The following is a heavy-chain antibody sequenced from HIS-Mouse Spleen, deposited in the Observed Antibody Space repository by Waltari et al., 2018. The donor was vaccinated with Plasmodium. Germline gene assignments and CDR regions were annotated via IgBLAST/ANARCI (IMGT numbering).Heavy chain of an antibody. J-gene: IGHJ2*01. CDR3: ASSWYWYFDL. CDR1: GFTFRSYW. CDR2: IKQDGSEK. Sequence: EVQLVESGGGLVHPGGSLSLACAASGFTFRSYWMSWVRQAPGKGLEWVANIKQDGSEKYYVDSVKGRFTISRDNAKNSLYLQMNSLRAEDTAVYYCASSWYWYFDLWGRGTLVTVSS. V-gene: IGHV3-7*01. D-gene: IGHD6-13*01.